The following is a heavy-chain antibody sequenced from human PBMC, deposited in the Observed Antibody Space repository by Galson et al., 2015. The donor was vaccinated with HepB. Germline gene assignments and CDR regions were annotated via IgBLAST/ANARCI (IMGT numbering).Heavy chain of an antibody. J-gene: IGHJ3*02. V-gene: IGHV1-69*06. CDR2: IIPIFGTA. D-gene: IGHD3-22*01. CDR1: GGTFSSYA. CDR3: AISRFNYYDSSGYTGAQAYAFDI. Sequence: SVKVSCKASGGTFSSYAISWVRQAPGQGLEWMGGIIPIFGTANYAQKFQGRVTITADKSTSTAYMELSSLRSEDTAVYYCAISRFNYYDSSGYTGAQAYAFDIWGQGTMVTVSS.